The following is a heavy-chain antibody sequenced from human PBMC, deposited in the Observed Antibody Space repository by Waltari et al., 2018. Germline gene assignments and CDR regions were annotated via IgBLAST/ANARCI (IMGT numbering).Heavy chain of an antibody. J-gene: IGHJ6*02. CDR1: GFTFSSYE. CDR2: ISSSGSTI. Sequence: EVQLVESGGGLVQPGGSLRLSCAASGFTFSSYELNWVRQAPGQGLEWVSYISSSGSTIYYADSVKGRFTIARDNAKNSLYLQMNSLRAEDTAVYYCARGFGMDSSSWLYYYYYGMDVWGQGTTVTVSS. V-gene: IGHV3-48*03. CDR3: ARGFGMDSSSWLYYYYYGMDV. D-gene: IGHD6-13*01.